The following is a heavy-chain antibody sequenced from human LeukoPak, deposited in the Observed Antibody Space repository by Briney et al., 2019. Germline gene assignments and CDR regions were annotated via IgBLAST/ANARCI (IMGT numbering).Heavy chain of an antibody. CDR1: GFTFSSYS. J-gene: IGHJ4*02. Sequence: PGGSQRLSCAASGFTFSSYSMNWVRQAPGKGLEWVSSISSSSSYIYYADSVKGRFTISRDNAKNSLYLQMNSLRAEDTAVYYCARDSYYYDSSGYFDYWGQGTLVTVSS. V-gene: IGHV3-21*01. CDR3: ARDSYYYDSSGYFDY. D-gene: IGHD3-22*01. CDR2: ISSSSSYI.